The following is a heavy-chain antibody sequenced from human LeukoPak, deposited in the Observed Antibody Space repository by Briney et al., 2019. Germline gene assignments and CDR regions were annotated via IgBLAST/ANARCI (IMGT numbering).Heavy chain of an antibody. Sequence: GGSLRLSCAASGFTFDDYGMSWVRQAPGKGLEWVSGINWNGGSTGYADSVKGRFTISRDNAKNSLCLQMNSLRAEDTALYHCARDKVKGAVYSSPIYGMDVWGQGTTVTVSS. V-gene: IGHV3-20*01. CDR2: INWNGGST. CDR3: ARDKVKGAVYSSPIYGMDV. J-gene: IGHJ6*02. CDR1: GFTFDDYG. D-gene: IGHD6-13*01.